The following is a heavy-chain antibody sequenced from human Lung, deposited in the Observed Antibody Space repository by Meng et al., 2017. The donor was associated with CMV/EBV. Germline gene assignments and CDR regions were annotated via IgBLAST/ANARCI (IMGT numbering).Heavy chain of an antibody. D-gene: IGHD3-22*01. CDR3: ASTEDYYDSSGYDY. Sequence: SETLSLTCTVSGGSISSSSYYWGWIRPPPGKGLEWIGSIYYSGSTYYNPSLKSRVTISVDTSKNQFSLKLSSVTAADTAVYYCASTEDYYDSSGYDYWGQGTLVTVSS. CDR2: IYYSGST. CDR1: GGSISSSSYY. V-gene: IGHV4-39*01. J-gene: IGHJ4*02.